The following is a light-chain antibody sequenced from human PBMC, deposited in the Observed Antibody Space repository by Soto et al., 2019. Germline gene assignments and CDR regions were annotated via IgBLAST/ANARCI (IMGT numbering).Light chain of an antibody. V-gene: IGLV2-14*01. J-gene: IGLJ3*02. CDR2: EVS. Sequence: QSALTQPASVSGSPGQSSTISCTGTSSDVGGYNYVSWYQQHPGKAPKLMIYEVSNRPSGVSNRFSGSKSGNTASLTVFGLQAEDEADYYCSSYTSSSTWVFGGGTKLTVL. CDR3: SSYTSSSTWV. CDR1: SSDVGGYNY.